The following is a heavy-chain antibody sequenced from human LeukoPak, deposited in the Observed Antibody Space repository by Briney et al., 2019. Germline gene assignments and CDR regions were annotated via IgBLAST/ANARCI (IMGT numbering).Heavy chain of an antibody. J-gene: IGHJ6*02. Sequence: ASVKVSCKASGYTLTSYAMRWVRQAPGQRLEWMGWINAGNGNTKYSQRFQGRVTITRDTSASTAYMELSSLRSEDTAVYYCARSDGTVSFPMYGMDVWGQGTTVTVSS. CDR3: ARSDGTVSFPMYGMDV. D-gene: IGHD4-17*01. V-gene: IGHV1-3*01. CDR2: INAGNGNT. CDR1: GYTLTSYA.